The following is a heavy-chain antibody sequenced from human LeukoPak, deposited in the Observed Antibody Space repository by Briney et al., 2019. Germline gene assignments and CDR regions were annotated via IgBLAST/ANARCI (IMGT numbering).Heavy chain of an antibody. J-gene: IGHJ4*02. Sequence: PSETLSLTCTVSGGSVSSGSYYWSWIRQPPGKGLEWIGYTYYSGSTNYNPSLKSRVTISVDTSKNQFSLKLSSVTAADTAVYYCARFVVRGVITNWGQGTLVTVSS. V-gene: IGHV4-61*01. CDR1: GGSVSSGSYY. CDR2: TYYSGST. CDR3: ARFVVRGVITN. D-gene: IGHD3-10*01.